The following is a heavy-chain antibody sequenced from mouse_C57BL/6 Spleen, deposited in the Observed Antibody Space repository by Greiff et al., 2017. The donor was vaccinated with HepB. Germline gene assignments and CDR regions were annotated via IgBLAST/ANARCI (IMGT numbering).Heavy chain of an antibody. Sequence: VQLQQPGAELVMPGASVKLSCKASGYTFTSYWMHWVKQRPGQGLEWIGEIDPSDSYTNYNQKFKGKSTLTVDKSSSTAYMQLSSLTSEDSAVYYCARGDSNYHFDYWGQGTTLTVSS. CDR3: ARGDSNYHFDY. J-gene: IGHJ2*01. CDR1: GYTFTSYW. CDR2: IDPSDSYT. D-gene: IGHD2-5*01. V-gene: IGHV1-69*01.